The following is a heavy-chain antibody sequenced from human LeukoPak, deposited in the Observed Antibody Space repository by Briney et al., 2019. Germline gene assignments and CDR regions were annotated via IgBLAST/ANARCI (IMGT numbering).Heavy chain of an antibody. D-gene: IGHD3-10*01. CDR2: IYSDGST. Sequence: GGSLRLSCAASGLTVMNNYMSWVRQSPGKGLEWVSVIYSDGSTYYEDSVKGRFTISRDTSKNTLSLQMSSLRVEDTAVYFCAREKGRGVISPYYDCWGQGTLVTVSS. V-gene: IGHV3-53*01. CDR1: GLTVMNNY. CDR3: AREKGRGVISPYYDC. J-gene: IGHJ4*02.